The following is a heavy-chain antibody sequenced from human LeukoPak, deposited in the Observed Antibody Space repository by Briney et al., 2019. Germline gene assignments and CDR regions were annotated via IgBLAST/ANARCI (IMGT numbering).Heavy chain of an antibody. Sequence: SETLSLTCAVYGGSFSGYYWSWIRQPPGKGLEWIGEINHSGSTSYNPSLKSRVTISVDTSKNQFSLKLSSVTAADTAVYYCARDRTYYYDSSGSPNWYFDLWGRGTLVTVSS. CDR1: GGSFSGYY. CDR3: ARDRTYYYDSSGSPNWYFDL. D-gene: IGHD3-22*01. V-gene: IGHV4-34*01. J-gene: IGHJ2*01. CDR2: INHSGST.